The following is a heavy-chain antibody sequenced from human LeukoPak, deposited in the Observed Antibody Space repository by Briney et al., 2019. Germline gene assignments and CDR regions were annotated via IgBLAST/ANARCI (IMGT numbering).Heavy chain of an antibody. CDR2: IYPGDSDT. Sequence: GESLKISCKGSGYTFFTYWIGWVRQMPGKGLEWMGIIYPGDSDTRYSPSFQGQVTISADKSISTAYLQWSSLKASDTAMYYCARRGYYGSGSYYYRGSPYYFDYWGQGTLVTVSS. D-gene: IGHD3-10*01. V-gene: IGHV5-51*01. CDR1: GYTFFTYW. J-gene: IGHJ4*02. CDR3: ARRGYYGSGSYYYRGSPYYFDY.